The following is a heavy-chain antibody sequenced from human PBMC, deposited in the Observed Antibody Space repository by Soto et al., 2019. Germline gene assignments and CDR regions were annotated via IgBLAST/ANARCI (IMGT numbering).Heavy chain of an antibody. CDR1: GGTFSSYA. Sequence: QVQLVQSGAEVKKPGSSVKVSCKASGGTFSSYAIDWVRQAPGQGLEWMGGIIPIFGTADYAQKFQGRVTLTADESTRTAYMELSSLRSEDTAVYYCARGQTGGGWGYYFDYWGQGTLVTVSS. V-gene: IGHV1-69*12. D-gene: IGHD3-16*01. J-gene: IGHJ4*02. CDR3: ARGQTGGGWGYYFDY. CDR2: IIPIFGTA.